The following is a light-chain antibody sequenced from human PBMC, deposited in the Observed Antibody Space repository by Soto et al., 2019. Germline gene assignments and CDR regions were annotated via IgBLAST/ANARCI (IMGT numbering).Light chain of an antibody. CDR1: SSDVGGYDY. V-gene: IGLV2-14*03. J-gene: IGLJ3*02. CDR2: EDT. CDR3: SSYTTSGTPV. Sequence: QSALTQPASVSGSPGQSITISCTGTSSDVGGYDYVSWYQLHPGKAPKLIIYEDTSRPSGGSHRFSGSKSGNTASLTISGLQAEDEGDYFCSSYTTSGTPVFGGGTKLTVL.